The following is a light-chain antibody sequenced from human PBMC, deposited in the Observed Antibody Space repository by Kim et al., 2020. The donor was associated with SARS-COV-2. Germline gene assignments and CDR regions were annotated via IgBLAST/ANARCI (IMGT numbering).Light chain of an antibody. V-gene: IGKV3-20*01. CDR2: AAS. J-gene: IGKJ5*01. Sequence: PGEGATLSCRASQRVSSSYLAWYQQKPGQAPRLLIYAASSRATGIPDRFSGSGSGTDFTLTISRLEPEDFAVYYCQQYGRSPLITFGQGTRLEIK. CDR3: QQYGRSPLIT. CDR1: QRVSSSY.